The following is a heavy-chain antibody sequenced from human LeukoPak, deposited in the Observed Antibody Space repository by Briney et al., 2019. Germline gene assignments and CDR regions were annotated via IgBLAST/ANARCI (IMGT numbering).Heavy chain of an antibody. D-gene: IGHD1-1*01. CDR2: IYSGGST. CDR1: GFAVSDNY. CDR3: ATTSPTTSYSYSYNGLDV. Sequence: GGSLRLSCSASGFAVSDNYMSWVRQAPGKGLDWVSVIYSGGSTYYSDSVKGRFTISRDNSKNTLYLQMNSLRAEDTAVYFCATTSPTTSYSYSYNGLDVWGQGTTVTVSS. V-gene: IGHV3-66*01. J-gene: IGHJ6*02.